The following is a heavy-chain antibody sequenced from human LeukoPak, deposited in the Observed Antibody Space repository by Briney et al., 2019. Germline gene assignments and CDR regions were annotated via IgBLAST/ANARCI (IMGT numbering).Heavy chain of an antibody. J-gene: IGHJ6*02. CDR2: IDHRGSI. Sequence: TLFLTCVVTGGSFTDYYWTWIRQAPGNGLEWVGDIDHRGSINYNPSLKSRVTISVDTSKNQFSLRLSSVTAADTAVYYCARGLVVVTMTSSIMDVWGQGTTVTVSS. V-gene: IGHV4-34*01. D-gene: IGHD3-22*01. CDR1: GGSFTDYY. CDR3: ARGLVVVTMTSSIMDV.